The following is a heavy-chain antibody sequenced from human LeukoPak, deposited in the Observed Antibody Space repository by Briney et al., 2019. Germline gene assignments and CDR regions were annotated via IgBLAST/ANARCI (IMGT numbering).Heavy chain of an antibody. V-gene: IGHV3-30*18. CDR2: ISYDGSNK. CDR3: AKDRLAAVAGGVFDY. Sequence: GGSLRLSCAASRFTFSRYSMYWVCQAPGKGLEWVSVISYDGSNKYYADSVKGRFTISRDNSKNTLYLQMNSRRAEDTYVYSVAKDRLAAVAGGVFDYWGQGTLVTVSS. J-gene: IGHJ4*02. CDR1: RFTFSRYS. D-gene: IGHD6-25*01.